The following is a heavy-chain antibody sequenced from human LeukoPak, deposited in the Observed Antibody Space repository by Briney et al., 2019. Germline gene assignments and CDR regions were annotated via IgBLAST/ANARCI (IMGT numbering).Heavy chain of an antibody. CDR3: AKTVRGYNWLDP. J-gene: IGHJ5*02. CDR2: ISGSGGST. Sequence: PGGSLRLSYVASRFTFSSYAMSWVRQAPGKGLEWVSAISGSGGSTYYADSVKGRFTISRDNSKNTLYLQMNSLRAEDTAVYYCAKTVRGYNWLDPWGQGTLVTVSS. D-gene: IGHD3-10*01. CDR1: RFTFSSYA. V-gene: IGHV3-23*01.